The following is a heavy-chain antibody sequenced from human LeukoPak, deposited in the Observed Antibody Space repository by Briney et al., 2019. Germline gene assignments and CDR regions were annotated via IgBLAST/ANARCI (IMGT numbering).Heavy chain of an antibody. V-gene: IGHV4-4*07. D-gene: IGHD1-1*01. Sequence: SETLSLTCTASGGSITSYYWNWIRQPAWERLEWIGRISTSGNTNYNPSLTSRVTMSVDTSKNQLSLRLSSVTAADTAVYYCARDQNWLIYYWGQGTLVTVSS. J-gene: IGHJ4*02. CDR3: ARDQNWLIYY. CDR1: GGSITSYY. CDR2: ISTSGNT.